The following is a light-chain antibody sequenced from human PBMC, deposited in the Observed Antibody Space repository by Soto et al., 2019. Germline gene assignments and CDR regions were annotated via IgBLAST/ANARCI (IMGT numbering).Light chain of an antibody. Sequence: MTQTPLSSPVTLGQPASISCRSSQSLLNSNGYNYLDWYLQKPGQSPQLLIYAASSLQSGVPSRFSGSGSGADFTLTISSLQPEDFATYYCQQSYSTPRTFGQGTKVDIK. V-gene: IGKV1-39*01. CDR3: QQSYSTPRT. CDR2: AAS. CDR1: QSLLNSNGYNY. J-gene: IGKJ1*01.